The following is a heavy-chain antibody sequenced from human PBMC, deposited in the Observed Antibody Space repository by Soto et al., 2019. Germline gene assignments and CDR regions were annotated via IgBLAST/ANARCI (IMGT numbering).Heavy chain of an antibody. D-gene: IGHD6-13*01. J-gene: IGHJ3*02. CDR2: IKQDGSEK. CDR3: ARQYSSSSMLFDI. Sequence: VGSLRLSCAASGFTFSSYWMSWVRQAPGKGLEWVANIKQDGSEKYYVDSVKGRFTISRDNAKNSLYLQMNSLRAEDTAVYYCARQYSSSSMLFDIWGQGTMVTVSS. CDR1: GFTFSSYW. V-gene: IGHV3-7*01.